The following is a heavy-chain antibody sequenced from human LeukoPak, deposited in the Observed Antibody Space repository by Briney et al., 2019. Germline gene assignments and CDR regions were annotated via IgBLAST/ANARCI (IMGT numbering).Heavy chain of an antibody. CDR3: AKNGDRGAYCSGGTCYPYYYYYMDV. J-gene: IGHJ6*03. CDR2: IRWDVGRV. Sequence: GGSLRLPCAASGFTFDDYAMHWVRQAPGKGLEWVSLIRWDVGRVYYADSVRGRFTISRDNSRNTLYLQMNSLRAEDTAIYYCAKNGDRGAYCSGGTCYPYYYYYMDVWGKGTTVTISS. D-gene: IGHD2-15*01. V-gene: IGHV3-43D*03. CDR1: GFTFDDYA.